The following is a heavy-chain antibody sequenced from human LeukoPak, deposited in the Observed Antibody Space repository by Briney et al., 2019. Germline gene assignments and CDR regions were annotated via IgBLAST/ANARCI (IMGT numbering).Heavy chain of an antibody. CDR2: IRYDGSNK. V-gene: IGHV3-30*02. CDR3: ARPLSRLSWVDP. CDR1: GFTFSSYG. D-gene: IGHD2/OR15-2a*01. Sequence: GGSLRLSCAASGFTFSSYGMHWVRQAPGKGLEWVAFIRYDGSNKYYADSVKGRFTISRDNSKNTLYLQMNSLRAEDTAVYYCARPLSRLSWVDPWGQGILVTVSS. J-gene: IGHJ5*02.